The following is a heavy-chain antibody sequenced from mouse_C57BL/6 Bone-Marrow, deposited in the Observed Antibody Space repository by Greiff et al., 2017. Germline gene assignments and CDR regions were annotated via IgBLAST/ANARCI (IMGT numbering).Heavy chain of an antibody. D-gene: IGHD3-2*02. V-gene: IGHV1-5*01. CDR3: TREAQATAY. CDR2: IYPANSDT. CDR1: GYTFTSYW. Sequence: EVMLVESGTVLARPGASVKMSCKTSGYTFTSYWMHWVNQRPGQGLEWIGDIYPANSDTSYNQKFKGKATMTAVTSASTAYMELRSLTNEDSAVYYWTREAQATAYWGQGTLVTVSA. J-gene: IGHJ3*01.